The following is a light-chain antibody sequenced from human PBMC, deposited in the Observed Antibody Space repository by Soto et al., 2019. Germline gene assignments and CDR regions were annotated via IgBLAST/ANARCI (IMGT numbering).Light chain of an antibody. Sequence: EIVLTQSPATLSLSPGERATLSCRASQSVSSYLAWYQQKPGQAPRLLIYEASNRATGIPARFSGSGSGTDFTLTISSLEPEDFAVYYCQQRRNWSYTFGQGTKLEIK. V-gene: IGKV3-11*01. CDR3: QQRRNWSYT. CDR1: QSVSSY. CDR2: EAS. J-gene: IGKJ2*01.